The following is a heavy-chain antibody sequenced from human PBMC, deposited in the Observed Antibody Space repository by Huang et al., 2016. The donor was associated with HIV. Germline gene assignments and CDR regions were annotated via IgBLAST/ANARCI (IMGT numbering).Heavy chain of an antibody. V-gene: IGHV3-74*01. CDR3: ARAGGFEI. CDR1: GFKFSNYW. Sequence: EEHLVASGGGLVQPGGSLRLSCEASGFKFSNYWMQWVRQAPGTGLMWVSRIKIDGRTTDYADSVKGRFTISRDNAKNTLYLQMSSLTAEDTAIYYCARAGGFEIWGQGTVVTVSS. J-gene: IGHJ3*02. D-gene: IGHD2-15*01. CDR2: IKIDGRTT.